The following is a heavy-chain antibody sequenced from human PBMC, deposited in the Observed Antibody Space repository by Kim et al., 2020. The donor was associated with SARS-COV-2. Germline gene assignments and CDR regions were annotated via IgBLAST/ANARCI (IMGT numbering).Heavy chain of an antibody. CDR3: AKTLIVGTAPAMDF. CDR1: GFIFSRHG. D-gene: IGHD5-12*01. Sequence: GGSLRLSCAASGFIFSRHGMNWVRHAPGRGLEWVSSITDRDATYYTDSVKGRFTISRDISKKIVYLQMNGLRAVDTALYYCAKTLIVGTAPAMDFWGQGTLVTVSS. V-gene: IGHV3-23*01. CDR2: ITDRDAT. J-gene: IGHJ4*02.